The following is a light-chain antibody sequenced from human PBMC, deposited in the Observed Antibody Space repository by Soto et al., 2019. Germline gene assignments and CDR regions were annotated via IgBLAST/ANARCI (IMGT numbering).Light chain of an antibody. CDR2: EVS. CDR3: SSYAGSSTYV. CDR1: SSDVGGYDY. V-gene: IGLV2-8*01. Sequence: QSVLTQPPSASGSPGQSVTISCTGTSSDVGGYDYVSWYQQHPGKAPKLMIYEVSKRPSGVPDRFSGSKSGNTASLTVSGLQAEDEADYYYSSYAGSSTYVFGTGTKVTVL. J-gene: IGLJ1*01.